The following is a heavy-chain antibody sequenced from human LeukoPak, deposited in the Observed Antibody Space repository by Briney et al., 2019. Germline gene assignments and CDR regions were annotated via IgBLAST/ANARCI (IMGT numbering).Heavy chain of an antibody. CDR3: ARDRGGIVVVPAARDFDP. Sequence: PGGSLRLSCAASGFTFSSYTMNWVRQAPGKGLEWVSSISSSSSYIYYGDSVKGRFTISRDNAKNSLDLQMNSLRAEDTAVYYCARDRGGIVVVPAARDFDPWGQGTLVTVSS. D-gene: IGHD2-2*01. V-gene: IGHV3-21*01. J-gene: IGHJ5*02. CDR1: GFTFSSYT. CDR2: ISSSSSYI.